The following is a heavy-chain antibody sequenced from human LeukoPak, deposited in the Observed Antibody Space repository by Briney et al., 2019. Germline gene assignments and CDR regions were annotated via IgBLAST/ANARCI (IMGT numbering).Heavy chain of an antibody. CDR1: GGSISSSSYY. V-gene: IGHV4-39*07. Sequence: SETLSLTCTVSGGSISSSSYYWGWIHQPPGKGLEWIGSIYYSGSTYYNPSLKSRVTISVDTSKNQFSLKLSSVTAADTAVYYCARELQWLVRPTDAFDIWGQGTMVTVSS. J-gene: IGHJ3*02. D-gene: IGHD6-19*01. CDR3: ARELQWLVRPTDAFDI. CDR2: IYYSGST.